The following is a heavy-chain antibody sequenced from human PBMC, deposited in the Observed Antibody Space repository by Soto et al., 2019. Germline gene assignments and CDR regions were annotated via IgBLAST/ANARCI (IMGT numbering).Heavy chain of an antibody. J-gene: IGHJ4*02. Sequence: GGSLRLSFTVSGFPFSSYSMNWVRQAPGKWLEWVSSISGGSSGSYIEYADSVKGRFTSSRDNAKNSLYLQMNSLRAEDTAVYYCAREQMGAKYYFDYWGQGTLVTVSS. D-gene: IGHD1-26*01. CDR3: AREQMGAKYYFDY. V-gene: IGHV3-21*01. CDR2: ISGGSSGSYI. CDR1: GFPFSSYS.